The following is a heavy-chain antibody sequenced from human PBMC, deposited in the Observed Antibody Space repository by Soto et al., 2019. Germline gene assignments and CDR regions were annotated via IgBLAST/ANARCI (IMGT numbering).Heavy chain of an antibody. J-gene: IGHJ4*02. V-gene: IGHV1-18*01. CDR3: ARDLPPVDY. CDR1: GYTFSSYF. Sequence: QVQLVQSGAEVKKPGASVKVSCKASGYTFSSYFISWVRQAPGQGLEWMGWISAYNGNTNYAQNLQGRVTMTTDTCTSTADMELRSLRSDDTAVYYCARDLPPVDYWGQGTLVTVSS. CDR2: ISAYNGNT.